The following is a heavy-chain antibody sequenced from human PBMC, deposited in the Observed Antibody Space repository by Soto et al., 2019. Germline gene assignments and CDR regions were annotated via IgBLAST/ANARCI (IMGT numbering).Heavy chain of an antibody. CDR2: IKGDESNT. CDR1: GFTFSTYW. CDR3: ARGALRAYYLDY. Sequence: EAQLVESGGGLVQPGGSLRLSCAASGFTFSTYWMHWVRQAPGGGLVWVSRIKGDESNTNYADSVKGRFTISRDNAKNTVYLQMNSLRVEDTAIYYCARGALRAYYLDYWGQGVLVTVSS. V-gene: IGHV3-74*01. J-gene: IGHJ4*02. D-gene: IGHD3-10*01.